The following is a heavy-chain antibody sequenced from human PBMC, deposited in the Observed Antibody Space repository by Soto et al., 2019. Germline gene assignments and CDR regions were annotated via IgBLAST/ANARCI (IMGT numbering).Heavy chain of an antibody. CDR3: ARRYCSGGSCYHWFDP. V-gene: IGHV1-46*01. CDR1: GYTFTSYY. D-gene: IGHD2-15*01. Sequence: GASVKVSCKASGYTFTSYYMHWVRQAPGQGLEWMGIINPSGGSTSYAQKFQGRVTMTRDTSTSTVYMELSSLRSEDTAVYYCARRYCSGGSCYHWFDPWGQGTLVTVSS. CDR2: INPSGGST. J-gene: IGHJ5*02.